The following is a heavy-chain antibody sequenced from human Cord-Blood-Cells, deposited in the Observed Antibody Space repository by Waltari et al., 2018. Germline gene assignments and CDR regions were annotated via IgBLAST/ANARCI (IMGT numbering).Heavy chain of an antibody. Sequence: WVRQAPGQGLEWMGIINPSGGSTSYAQKFQGRVTMTRDTSTSTVYMELSSLRSEDTAVYYCARSASSGYHDAFDIWGQGTMVTVSS. D-gene: IGHD3-22*01. J-gene: IGHJ3*02. V-gene: IGHV1-46*01. CDR2: INPSGGST. CDR3: ARSASSGYHDAFDI.